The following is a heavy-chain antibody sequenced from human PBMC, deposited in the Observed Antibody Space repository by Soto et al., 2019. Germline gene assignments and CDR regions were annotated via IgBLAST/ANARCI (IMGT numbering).Heavy chain of an antibody. J-gene: IGHJ6*03. V-gene: IGHV4-31*03. D-gene: IGHD6-19*01. CDR1: GGSISSGGYY. CDR2: IYYSGST. CDR3: ARDSQWLAANYYYYYYMDV. Sequence: QVQLQESGPGLVKPSQTLSLTCTVSGGSISSGGYYWSWIRQHPGKGLEWIGYIYYSGSTYYNPSLKSRVTISVDTSKNQFSLKLSSVTAADTAVYYCARDSQWLAANYYYYYYMDVWGKGTTVTVSS.